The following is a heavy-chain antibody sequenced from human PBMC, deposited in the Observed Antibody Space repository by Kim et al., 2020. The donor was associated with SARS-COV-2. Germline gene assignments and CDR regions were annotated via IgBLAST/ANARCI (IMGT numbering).Heavy chain of an antibody. CDR3: ASPRFSSSWYSPIDY. D-gene: IGHD6-13*01. Sequence: DSVRGRFTMSRENAKNSCFLQMNSLRAEDTAVYYCASPRFSSSWYSPIDYWGQGTLVTVSS. J-gene: IGHJ4*02. V-gene: IGHV3-11*04.